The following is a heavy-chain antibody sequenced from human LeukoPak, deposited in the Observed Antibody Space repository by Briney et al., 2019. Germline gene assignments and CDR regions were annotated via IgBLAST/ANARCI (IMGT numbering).Heavy chain of an antibody. D-gene: IGHD3-22*01. V-gene: IGHV4-30-4*01. Sequence: SETLSLTCTVSGGSISSGDYYWSWIRQPPGKGLEWIGYIYYSGSTYYNPSLESRVTISVDTSKNQFSLKLSSVTAADTAVYYCARGNYYDSSGIPWAQYYFDYWGQGTLVTVSS. CDR2: IYYSGST. J-gene: IGHJ4*02. CDR3: ARGNYYDSSGIPWAQYYFDY. CDR1: GGSISSGDYY.